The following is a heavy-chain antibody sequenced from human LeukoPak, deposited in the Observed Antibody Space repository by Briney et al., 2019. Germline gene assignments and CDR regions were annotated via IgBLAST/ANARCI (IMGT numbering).Heavy chain of an antibody. CDR3: ARIRFLEWLLFDY. CDR2: IYSSGST. CDR1: GGSISSYY. V-gene: IGHV4-4*09. D-gene: IGHD3-3*01. Sequence: PSETLSLTCTVSGGSISSYYWSWIRQPPGKGLEWIGYIYSSGSTNYNPPLKSRVTISVDTSKNQFSLRLSSVTAADTAVYYCARIRFLEWLLFDYWGQGTLVTVSS. J-gene: IGHJ4*02.